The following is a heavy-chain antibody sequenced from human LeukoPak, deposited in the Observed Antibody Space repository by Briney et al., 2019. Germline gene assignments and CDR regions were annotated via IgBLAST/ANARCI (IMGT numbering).Heavy chain of an antibody. J-gene: IGHJ4*02. D-gene: IGHD3-10*01. CDR1: GFTFSSYS. Sequence: GGSLRLSCAASGFTFSSYSMNWVRQAPGKGLEWVSSISSSSSSIYYADSVKGRFTISRDNAKNSLYLQMNSLRVDDTAIYYYSRGEGDDYWGQGTLVTVSS. V-gene: IGHV3-21*01. CDR3: SRGEGDDY. CDR2: ISSSSSSI.